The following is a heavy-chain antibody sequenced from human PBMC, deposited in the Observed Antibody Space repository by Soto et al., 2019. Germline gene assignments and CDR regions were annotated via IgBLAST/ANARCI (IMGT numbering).Heavy chain of an antibody. V-gene: IGHV3-72*01. Sequence: EVQLVESGGGLVQPGGSLRLSCAVSAFTLSAHFIDWVRQAPGKGLEWVGRSRDKARSYTTEYRASVKGSFTISRDDSRNALYLQMNSLKTEDTDVYYCARDLADGGGYTFDYWGQGTLVTVSS. CDR2: SRDKARSYTT. CDR1: AFTLSAHF. D-gene: IGHD3-16*02. J-gene: IGHJ4*02. CDR3: ARDLADGGGYTFDY.